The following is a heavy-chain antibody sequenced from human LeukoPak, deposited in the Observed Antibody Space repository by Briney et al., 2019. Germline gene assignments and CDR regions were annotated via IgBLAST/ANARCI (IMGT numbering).Heavy chain of an antibody. Sequence: GGSLRLSCAASGFTFSSYGMHWVRQATGKGLEWVSGSGTAGDTYYAGSVKGRFTISRENAKNSLYLQMNSLRAGDMAVYYCARAQGSGWYDYWGQGTLVTVSS. CDR3: ARAQGSGWYDY. V-gene: IGHV3-13*01. D-gene: IGHD6-19*01. CDR1: GFTFSSYG. CDR2: SGTAGDT. J-gene: IGHJ4*02.